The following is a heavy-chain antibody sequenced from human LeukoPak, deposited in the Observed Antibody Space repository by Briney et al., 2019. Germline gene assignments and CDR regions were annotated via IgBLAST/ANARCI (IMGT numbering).Heavy chain of an antibody. CDR1: GGSVSGSSDY. V-gene: IGHV4-39*07. D-gene: IGHD5-24*01. CDR2: IYFRDNT. Sequence: PSETLSLTCTVSGGSVSGSSDYWGWIRQPPGKGLEWIGSIYFRDNTYYNPSLKSRVTISVDKSKNQFSLKLSSVTAADTAVYYCARTDAGYNYNWGQGTLVTVSS. J-gene: IGHJ4*02. CDR3: ARTDAGYNYN.